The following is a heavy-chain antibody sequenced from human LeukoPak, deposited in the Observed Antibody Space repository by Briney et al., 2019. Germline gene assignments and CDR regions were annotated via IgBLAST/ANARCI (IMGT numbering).Heavy chain of an antibody. Sequence: GGSLRLSCAASGFTFDDYAMHWVRQAPGKGLEWVSGISWNSGSIGYADSVKGRFTISRDNATNSLYLQMNSLRAEDTALYYCAKGNYYDLPYYFDYWGQGTLVTVS. CDR1: GFTFDDYA. D-gene: IGHD3-22*01. J-gene: IGHJ4*02. V-gene: IGHV3-9*01. CDR2: ISWNSGSI. CDR3: AKGNYYDLPYYFDY.